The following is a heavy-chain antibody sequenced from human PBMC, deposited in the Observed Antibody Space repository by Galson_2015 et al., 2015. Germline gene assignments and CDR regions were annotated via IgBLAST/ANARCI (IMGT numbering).Heavy chain of an antibody. Sequence: SLRLSCAASGFTFDDYAMHWVRQAPGKGLEWVSGISWNRGSIGYADSVKGRFTISRDNDKNSLYLQMNSLRAEDTALYYCAKDLGLRSALDAFDIWGQGTMVTVSS. D-gene: IGHD5-12*01. CDR1: GFTFDDYA. V-gene: IGHV3-9*01. CDR2: ISWNRGSI. J-gene: IGHJ3*02. CDR3: AKDLGLRSALDAFDI.